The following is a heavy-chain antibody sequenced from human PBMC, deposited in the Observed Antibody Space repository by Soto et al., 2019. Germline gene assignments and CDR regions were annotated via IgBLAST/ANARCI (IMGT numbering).Heavy chain of an antibody. J-gene: IGHJ4*01. D-gene: IGHD2-2*01. CDR1: GESFTGYY. CDR2: INRSEDT. Sequence: PSETLSLTCAVYGESFTGYYWNWLRQTPGKGLEWIGEINRSEDTNYTPSLKSRVTISVDTSKKQFSLTLSSVTAADTAVYYCARGRRSLTHVIAAAMGGYDYWGQGTMVTVSS. CDR3: ARGRRSLTHVIAAAMGGYDY. V-gene: IGHV4-34*01.